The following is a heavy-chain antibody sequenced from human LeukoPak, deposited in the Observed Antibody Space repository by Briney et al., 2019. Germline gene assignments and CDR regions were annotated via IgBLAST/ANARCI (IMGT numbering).Heavy chain of an antibody. Sequence: GGSLRLSCAASGFTFSSYDIHWVRRAPGKGLEWVAFIRYDGSNKYYADSVRGRFTISRDNSKNTLYLHMNSLRAEDTAVYYCARRAGAYSHPYGYWGQGTLVTVSS. CDR1: GFTFSSYD. D-gene: IGHD4/OR15-4a*01. V-gene: IGHV3-30*02. J-gene: IGHJ4*02. CDR3: ARRAGAYSHPYGY. CDR2: IRYDGSNK.